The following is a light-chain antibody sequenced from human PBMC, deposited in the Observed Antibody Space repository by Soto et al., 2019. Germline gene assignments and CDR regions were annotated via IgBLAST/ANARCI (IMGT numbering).Light chain of an antibody. Sequence: QSALTQPASVSGSPGQSITISCTGTSSDVGAYNFVSWYQQYPGKAPKVMIYEVNNRPSGVSNRFSGSKSGNTASLTISGLQAEDEADYYCSSYTSSSTLFGTGTKVTVL. V-gene: IGLV2-14*01. CDR3: SSYTSSSTL. CDR2: EVN. J-gene: IGLJ1*01. CDR1: SSDVGAYNF.